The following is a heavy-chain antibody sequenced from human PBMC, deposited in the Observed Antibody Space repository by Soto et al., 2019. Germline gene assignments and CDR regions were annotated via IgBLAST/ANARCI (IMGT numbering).Heavy chain of an antibody. Sequence: QQHLQESGPGLVKPSETLSLTCSVSGGSISSPGYYWAWVRQPPGKGLQWIGSVYYSGGTYYNPSLNSRVTISMDMSKNQLSLNLRSVTAADTAVYYCARHELFVDTADLAWFDPWGQGTLVTVSS. CDR2: VYYSGGT. CDR1: GGSISSPGYY. V-gene: IGHV4-39*01. CDR3: ARHELFVDTADLAWFDP. D-gene: IGHD5-18*01. J-gene: IGHJ5*02.